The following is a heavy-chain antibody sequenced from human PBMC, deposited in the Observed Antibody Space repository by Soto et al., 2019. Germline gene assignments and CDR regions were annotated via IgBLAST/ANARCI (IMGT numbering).Heavy chain of an antibody. CDR2: IQYSGST. V-gene: IGHV4-59*08. CDR3: ARLWFGELFRYYYGMDV. CDR1: GGSISSYY. D-gene: IGHD3-10*01. Sequence: QVQLQESGPGLVKPSETLSLTCTVSGGSISSYYWSWIRQPPGKGLEWIGYIQYSGSTNYNPSLKSRVTISVDTSKNQCSLKLSSVTAADTAVYYCARLWFGELFRYYYGMDVWGQGTTVTVSS. J-gene: IGHJ6*02.